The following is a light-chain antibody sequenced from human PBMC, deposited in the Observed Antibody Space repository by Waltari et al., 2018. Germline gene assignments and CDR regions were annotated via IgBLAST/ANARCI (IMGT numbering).Light chain of an antibody. CDR3: SSFAGSNNVL. Sequence: QSALTQPPSASGSPGQSVTISCTGTSSDVGGYNYVSWYQQHPGKAPKLMMYEVSGRPSGVPDRFSGSKSGNTASLIVSGLQAEDEADYYCSSFAGSNNVLFGGGTKLTVL. J-gene: IGLJ2*01. CDR1: SSDVGGYNY. V-gene: IGLV2-8*01. CDR2: EVS.